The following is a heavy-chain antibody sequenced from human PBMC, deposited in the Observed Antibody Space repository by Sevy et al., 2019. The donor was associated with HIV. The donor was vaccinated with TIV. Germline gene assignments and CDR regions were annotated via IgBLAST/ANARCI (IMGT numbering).Heavy chain of an antibody. CDR3: AKDAYYDSSGYYNYAFDI. V-gene: IGHV3-21*04. J-gene: IGHJ3*02. D-gene: IGHD3-22*01. CDR1: GFTFSSYT. Sequence: GGSLRLSCAASGFTFSSYTINWVRQAPGKGLEWVSSISSSSGYIYYADSVKGRFTISRDNSKNTLYLQMNSLRAEDTAVYYCAKDAYYDSSGYYNYAFDIWGQGTMVTVSS. CDR2: ISSSSGYI.